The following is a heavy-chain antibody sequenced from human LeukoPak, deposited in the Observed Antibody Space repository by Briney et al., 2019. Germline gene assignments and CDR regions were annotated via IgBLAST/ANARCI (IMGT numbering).Heavy chain of an antibody. Sequence: GGSLRLSCAASGSTFSSHTMNWVRQAPGKGLEWISYISNTGSVIYYADSVKGRFTISRDNAKNSLYLQMNSLRAEDTAVYYCARDEDIVATIDYWGQGTLVIVSS. V-gene: IGHV3-48*04. D-gene: IGHD5-12*01. J-gene: IGHJ4*02. CDR3: ARDEDIVATIDY. CDR1: GSTFSSHT. CDR2: ISNTGSVI.